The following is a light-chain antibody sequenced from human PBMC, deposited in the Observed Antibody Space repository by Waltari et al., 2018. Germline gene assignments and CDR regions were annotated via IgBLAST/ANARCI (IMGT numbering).Light chain of an antibody. V-gene: IGKV3-15*01. Sequence: EIVMTQSPGTLSVSPGERAILSCRASQSVGSNLAWYQQKLGQAHSLIIYGASTRATGIPARFSGSVSVTEFTLTISSMQSEDFAVYYCQQYNNWPPWTFGQGTKVEIK. CDR1: QSVGSN. J-gene: IGKJ1*01. CDR3: QQYNNWPPWT. CDR2: GAS.